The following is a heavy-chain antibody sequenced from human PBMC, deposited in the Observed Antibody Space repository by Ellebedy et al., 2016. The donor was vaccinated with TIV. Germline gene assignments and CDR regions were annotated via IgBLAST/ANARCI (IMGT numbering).Heavy chain of an antibody. Sequence: SGPTLVNPPQTLTLPCTFSGFSLSTSAMCVTWIRQPPGEALEWLARIDWDDDKFYNTSLRTRPTVSKDSSKNQVVLTMTNMDPVDTATYYCAGGRSSGWAFDYWGLGTLVTVSS. J-gene: IGHJ4*01. CDR3: AGGRSSGWAFDY. CDR1: GFSLSTSAMC. CDR2: IDWDDDK. V-gene: IGHV2-70*17. D-gene: IGHD6-19*01.